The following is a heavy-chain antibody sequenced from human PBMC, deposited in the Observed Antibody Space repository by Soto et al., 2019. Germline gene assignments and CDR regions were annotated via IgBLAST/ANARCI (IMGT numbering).Heavy chain of an antibody. CDR2: VYYSGNT. CDR1: GGSINSRSYY. V-gene: IGHV4-39*07. J-gene: IGHJ1*01. D-gene: IGHD3-22*01. Sequence: SETLSLTCIVSGGSINSRSYYWGWIRQPPGKGLEWIGSVYYSGNTYYNPSLKSRVTMSVDTSKNQFSLKLSSVTAADTAVYYCATHGYDSIGYLLYFHYWGQGTLVTVSS. CDR3: ATHGYDSIGYLLYFHY.